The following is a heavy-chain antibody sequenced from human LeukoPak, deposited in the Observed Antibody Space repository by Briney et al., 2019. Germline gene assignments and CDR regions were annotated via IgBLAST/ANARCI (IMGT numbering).Heavy chain of an antibody. J-gene: IGHJ6*02. V-gene: IGHV1-69*04. CDR1: GGTFSSYA. CDR2: IIPILGIA. CDR3: ARDLPPYSSSWSFGMDV. Sequence: SSVRVSCKASGGTFSSYAISWVRQAPGQGLEWMGRIIPILGIANYAQMFQGRVTITADKSTSTAYMELSSLRSEDTAVYYCARDLPPYSSSWSFGMDVWGQGTTVTVSS. D-gene: IGHD6-13*01.